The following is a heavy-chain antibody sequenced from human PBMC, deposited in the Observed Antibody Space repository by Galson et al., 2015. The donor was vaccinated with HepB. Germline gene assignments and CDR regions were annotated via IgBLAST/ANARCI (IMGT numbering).Heavy chain of an antibody. CDR3: VRDDSWFDP. Sequence: SLRLSCAASGFTFSNYAMHWVRQAPGMGLEWVTLISSDGSNKYYTESVKGRFSISRDNSKNTVYLQMNSLRAEDTAVYYCVRDDSWFDPWGQGTLVTVSS. CDR1: GFTFSNYA. CDR2: ISSDGSNK. J-gene: IGHJ5*02. V-gene: IGHV3-30-3*01. D-gene: IGHD2-21*02.